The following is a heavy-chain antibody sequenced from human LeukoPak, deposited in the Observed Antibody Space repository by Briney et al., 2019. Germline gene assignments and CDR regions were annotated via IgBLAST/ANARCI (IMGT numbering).Heavy chain of an antibody. V-gene: IGHV4-34*01. CDR2: INHSGST. CDR3: ARVFPHVSSLGY. D-gene: IGHD3-22*01. CDR1: GGSFSGYY. Sequence: SETLSLTCAVYGGSFSGYYWSWIRQPPGKGLEWIGEINHSGSTNYNPSLKSRVTISVDTSKNQFSLKLSSVTAADTAVYYCARVFPHVSSLGYWGQGTLVTVSS. J-gene: IGHJ4*02.